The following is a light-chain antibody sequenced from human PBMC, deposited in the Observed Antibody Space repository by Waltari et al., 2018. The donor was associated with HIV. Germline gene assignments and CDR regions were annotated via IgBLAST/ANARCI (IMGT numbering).Light chain of an antibody. CDR3: AAWDDSLNDVV. Sequence: QSVLTQPPSASGTPGQRVTISCSGSSSNIGSNYVYWYHQLPGAAPKLLIYRNNQRPSGVPDRFSGSKSGTSASLAISGLRSEDEADYYCAAWDDSLNDVVFCGGTKLTVL. CDR1: SSNIGSNY. CDR2: RNN. J-gene: IGLJ2*01. V-gene: IGLV1-47*01.